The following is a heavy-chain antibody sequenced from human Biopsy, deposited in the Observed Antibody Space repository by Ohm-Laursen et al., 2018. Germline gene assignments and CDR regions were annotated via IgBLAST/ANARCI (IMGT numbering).Heavy chain of an antibody. J-gene: IGHJ6*02. CDR2: IYYSGST. V-gene: IGHV4-59*07. D-gene: IGHD2/OR15-2a*01. Sequence: SDTLSPTCTVSGGSISSDYWSWIRQTPGKGLEWIGYIYYSGSTNYNPSLKSRVTISVDTSKNQSSLRLNSVTAADTAVYYCARATNSTGWPYYYFYGMDVWGQGTTVTVSS. CDR1: GGSISSDY. CDR3: ARATNSTGWPYYYFYGMDV.